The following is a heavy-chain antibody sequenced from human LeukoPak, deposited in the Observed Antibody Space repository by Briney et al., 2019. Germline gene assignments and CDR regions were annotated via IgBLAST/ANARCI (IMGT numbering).Heavy chain of an antibody. CDR1: GFTFSSYW. V-gene: IGHV3-7*01. CDR3: ARDFWSGYLGI. D-gene: IGHD3-3*01. CDR2: IKQDGSEK. J-gene: IGHJ3*02. Sequence: SGGSLRLSCAASGFTFSSYWMNWVRQAPGKGLEWVANIKQDGSEKYYVDSVKGRFTISRDNAKNSLYLQMNSLRAEDTAVYYCARDFWSGYLGIWGQGTMITVSS.